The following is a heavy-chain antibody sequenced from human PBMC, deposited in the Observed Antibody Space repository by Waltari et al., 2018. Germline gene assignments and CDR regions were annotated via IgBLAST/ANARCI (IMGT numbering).Heavy chain of an antibody. V-gene: IGHV3-9*01. Sequence: ELQLVESGGGLVQPGGSLRLACADSGFSFDDYTMHWVRQAPGKGLEWVASLTWNRVGIGYAEAVKGRFTIARDNAKNALYLQMNSLKVEDTALYYCVKESMTHYYLDSWGQGTPVTVSS. D-gene: IGHD6-6*01. CDR3: VKESMTHYYLDS. J-gene: IGHJ4*02. CDR2: LTWNRVGI. CDR1: GFSFDDYT.